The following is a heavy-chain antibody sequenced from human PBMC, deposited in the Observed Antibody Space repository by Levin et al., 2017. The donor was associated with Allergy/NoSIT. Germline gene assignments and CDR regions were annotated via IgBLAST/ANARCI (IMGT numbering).Heavy chain of an antibody. CDR3: ARGRGGYYYGLGTFSSYFDY. J-gene: IGHJ4*02. D-gene: IGHD3-10*01. Sequence: SQTLSLTCGVYGGSLSGYYWSWIRQTPGKGLEWIREINQSGSTHYNPSLQSRLTISVDTSRNQFSLKLTTVTAADTAVYYCARGRGGYYYGLGTFSSYFDYWGQGRLVTVSS. CDR1: GGSLSGYY. CDR2: INQSGST. V-gene: IGHV4-34*01.